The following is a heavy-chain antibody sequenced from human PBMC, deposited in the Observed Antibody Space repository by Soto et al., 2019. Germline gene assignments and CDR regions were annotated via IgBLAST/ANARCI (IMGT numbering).Heavy chain of an antibody. V-gene: IGHV1-8*01. J-gene: IGHJ6*02. Sequence: ASVKVSCKASGYTFTSYDINWVRQATGQGLEWMGWMNPNSGNTGYAQKFQGGVTMTRNTSISTAYMELSSLRSEDTAVYYCAGTLYYDFWSGYFTYYYYYGMDVWGQGTTVTVSS. CDR2: MNPNSGNT. CDR3: AGTLYYDFWSGYFTYYYYYGMDV. CDR1: GYTFTSYD. D-gene: IGHD3-3*01.